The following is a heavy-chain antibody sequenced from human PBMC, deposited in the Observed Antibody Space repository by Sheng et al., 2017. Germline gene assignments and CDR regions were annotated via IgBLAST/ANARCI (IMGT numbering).Heavy chain of an antibody. Sequence: QLQLQESGPGLVKPSETLSLTCTVSGGSISSSSYYWGWIRQPPGKGLEWIGSIYYSGSTYYNPSLKSRVTISVDTSKNQFSLKLSSVTAADTAVYYCARDVRRYHFDYWGQGNPGPPSPQ. CDR2: IYYSGST. D-gene: IGHD1-1*01. CDR3: ARDVRRYHFDY. J-gene: IGHJ4*02. V-gene: IGHV4-39*07. CDR1: GGSISSSSYY.